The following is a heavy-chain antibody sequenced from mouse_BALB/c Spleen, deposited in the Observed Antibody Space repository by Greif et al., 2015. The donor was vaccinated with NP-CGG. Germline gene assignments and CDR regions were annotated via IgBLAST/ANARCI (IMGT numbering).Heavy chain of an antibody. V-gene: IGHV1-54*03. CDR1: GYAFTNYF. CDR3: ARKITGSFDY. D-gene: IGHD4-1*01. Sequence: VQLQQSGAELVRPGTSVKVSCKASGYAFTNYFIEWIKQRPGQGLEWIGVINPGSANTNYNEKFKDKATLTADKSSSTAYMQLCSLSSDDSAVYYFARKITGSFDYWGQGTTLPVSS. CDR2: INPGSANT. J-gene: IGHJ2*01.